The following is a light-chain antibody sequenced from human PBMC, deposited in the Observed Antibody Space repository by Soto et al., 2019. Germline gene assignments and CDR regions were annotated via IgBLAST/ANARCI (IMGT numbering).Light chain of an antibody. CDR1: TGAVTSGHY. CDR3: LLSSSGALYVV. Sequence: QTVVTHEPSLTVSSGGTVTLTCGSSTGAVTSGHYPYWFQQKPGQARRTLIYDTSNKHSWTPARFSGSLLGGKAALTLSGAQPEDEAEYYCLLSSSGALYVVFGGGTKLTVL. J-gene: IGLJ2*01. V-gene: IGLV7-46*01. CDR2: DTS.